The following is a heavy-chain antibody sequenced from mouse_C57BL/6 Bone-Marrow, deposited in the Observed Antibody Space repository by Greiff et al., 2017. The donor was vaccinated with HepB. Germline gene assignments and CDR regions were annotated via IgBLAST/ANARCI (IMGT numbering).Heavy chain of an antibody. D-gene: IGHD1-1*01. J-gene: IGHJ3*01. CDR2: ISDGGSYT. CDR1: GFTFSSYA. Sequence: EVKLMESGGGLVKPGGSLKLSCAASGFTFSSYAMSWVRQTPGKRLEWVATISDGGSYTYYPDNVKGRFTISRDNAKNNLYLQMSHLKSEDTAMYYCARPRGRYGSSIAYWGQGTGVTVSA. V-gene: IGHV5-4*03. CDR3: ARPRGRYGSSIAY.